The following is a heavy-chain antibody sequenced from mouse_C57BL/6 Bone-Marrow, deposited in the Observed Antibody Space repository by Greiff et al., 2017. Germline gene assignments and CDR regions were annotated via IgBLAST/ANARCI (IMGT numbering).Heavy chain of an antibody. J-gene: IGHJ3*01. CDR1: GYTFTSYW. D-gene: IGHD1-1*01. CDR2: IDPSDSYT. V-gene: IGHV1-69*01. Sequence: QVQLQQPGAELVMPGASVKLSYKASGYTFTSYWMHWVKQRPGQGLEWIGEIDPSDSYTNYNQKFKGKSTLTVDKSSSTAYMQLSSLTSEDSAVYYWAREGHYYYGPWFAYWGQGTLVTVSA. CDR3: AREGHYYYGPWFAY.